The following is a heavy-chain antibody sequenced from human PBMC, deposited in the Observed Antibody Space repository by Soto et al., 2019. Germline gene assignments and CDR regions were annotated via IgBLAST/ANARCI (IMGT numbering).Heavy chain of an antibody. V-gene: IGHV3-48*01. CDR3: ARENDYNYYYYMGV. CDR2: ISSSSSTI. J-gene: IGHJ6*03. Sequence: GGSLRLSCAASGFTFSSYSMNWVRQAPGKGLVWVSYISSSSSTINYADSVKGRFTISRDNAKNSLYLQMNSLRAEDTAMYYCARENDYNYYYYMGVWGKGTTVTVSS. CDR1: GFTFSSYS.